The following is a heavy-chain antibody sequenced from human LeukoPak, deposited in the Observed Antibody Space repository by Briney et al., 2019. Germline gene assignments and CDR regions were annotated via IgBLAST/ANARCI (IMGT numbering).Heavy chain of an antibody. D-gene: IGHD6-13*01. CDR2: IYYSGST. CDR1: GGSISSHY. CDR3: ARGAAARPDFDY. V-gene: IGHV4-59*11. J-gene: IGHJ4*02. Sequence: PSETLSFTCIVSGGSISSHYWNWIRQPPGKGLEWIGYIYYSGSTNYNPSLKSRVTISVDTSKNRFSLKLSSVTAADTAVYYCARGAAARPDFDYWGQGTLVTVSS.